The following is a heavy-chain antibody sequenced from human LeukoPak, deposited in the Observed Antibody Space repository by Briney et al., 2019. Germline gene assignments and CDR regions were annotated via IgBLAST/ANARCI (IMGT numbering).Heavy chain of an antibody. CDR2: ISGSGDST. CDR3: ARRSGIAVAGAFDY. CDR1: GFTVSNNA. V-gene: IGHV3-23*01. Sequence: PGGSLRLSCAASGFTVSNNAMRWVRQAPGKGLEWVSGISGSGDSTYYADSVKGRFTMSRDNSKNTLYLQMNSLRAEDTAVYYCARRSGIAVAGAFDYWGQGTLVTVSS. J-gene: IGHJ4*02. D-gene: IGHD6-19*01.